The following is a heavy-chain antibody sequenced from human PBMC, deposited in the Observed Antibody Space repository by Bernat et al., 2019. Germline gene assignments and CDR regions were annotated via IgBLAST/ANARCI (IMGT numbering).Heavy chain of an antibody. V-gene: IGHV1-2*04. CDR1: GYTFTGYY. J-gene: IGHJ4*02. CDR3: ARVYNLHSSGWYALDY. D-gene: IGHD6-19*01. CDR2: INANSGGT. Sequence: QVQLVQSGAEVKKPGASVKVSCKASGYTFTGYYMHWVRQAPGQGLEWMGWINANSGGTNYAKKFQGWVTMTRETSISTAYMELSRLRSADTAVYYCARVYNLHSSGWYALDYWGQGTLVTVPS.